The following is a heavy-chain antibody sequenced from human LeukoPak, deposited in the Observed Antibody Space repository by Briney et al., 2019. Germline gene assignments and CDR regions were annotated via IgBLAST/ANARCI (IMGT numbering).Heavy chain of an antibody. V-gene: IGHV4-4*07. D-gene: IGHD3-10*01. CDR3: ARGLGSGSYYNRNYYYYYMDV. Sequence: PSETLSLTCTVSGGPISSYYWSWIRQPAGKGLEWIGRIYTSGSTNYNPSLKSRVTMSVDTSKNQFSLKLSSVTAADTAVYYCARGLGSGSYYNRNYYYYYMDVWGKGTTVTISS. J-gene: IGHJ6*03. CDR1: GGPISSYY. CDR2: IYTSGST.